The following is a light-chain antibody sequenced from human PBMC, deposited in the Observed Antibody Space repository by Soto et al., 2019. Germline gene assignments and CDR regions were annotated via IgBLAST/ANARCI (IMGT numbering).Light chain of an antibody. CDR3: QQYYSSPPT. V-gene: IGKV4-1*01. CDR2: WAS. J-gene: IGKJ1*01. CDR1: QRVFYSSNNKNY. Sequence: DIVMTQSPDSLAVSLGEMSTINCKSSQRVFYSSNNKNYFAWYQQQPGQPPKLLICWASTRESGVPDRFSGSRSGTDFTLTISRLQAEAVAVYYCQQYYSSPPTFGQGTKAEMK.